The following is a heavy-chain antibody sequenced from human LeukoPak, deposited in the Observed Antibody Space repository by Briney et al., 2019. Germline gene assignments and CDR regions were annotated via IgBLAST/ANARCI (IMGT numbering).Heavy chain of an antibody. V-gene: IGHV3-7*02. J-gene: IGHJ4*02. CDR3: VRAGHYDSSGYGGDY. CDR2: MNQDGGEK. CDR1: GFTFSSYA. D-gene: IGHD3-22*01. Sequence: GGSLRLSCEASGFTFSSYAMSWVRQAPGKGLEWVANMNQDGGEKYYVDSVKGRFTISRDNAKNSLYLQMNSLRAEDTAVYYCVRAGHYDSSGYGGDYWGQGTLVTVSS.